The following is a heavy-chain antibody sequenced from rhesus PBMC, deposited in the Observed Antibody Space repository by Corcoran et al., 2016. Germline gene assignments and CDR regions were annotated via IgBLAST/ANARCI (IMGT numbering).Heavy chain of an antibody. J-gene: IGHJ4*01. Sequence: QVQLQESGPGRVKPSETLYLTCDVSGYSISSGYYWGWIRQPPGKGLEWIGHISSGGNKYFNPALKSRVTRSVDTSKNQFSLKLSSVTAADTAVYYCARNSYDYGSSYHDYWGQGVLVTVSS. CDR3: ARNSYDYGSSYHDY. CDR2: ISSGGNK. CDR1: GYSISSGYY. D-gene: IGHD4-29*01. V-gene: IGHV4S14*01.